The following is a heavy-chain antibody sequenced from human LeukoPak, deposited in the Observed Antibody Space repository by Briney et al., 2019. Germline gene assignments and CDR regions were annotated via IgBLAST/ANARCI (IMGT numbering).Heavy chain of an antibody. V-gene: IGHV3-9*01. Sequence: GGSLRLSCAASGFTFDDYAMHWVRQAPGKGLEWVSRISWNAGGIVYADSVKGRFTISRDNAKNSLYLQMNSLRAEDTALYYGSKGTTFDAFDIWGQGTMVTVSS. J-gene: IGHJ3*02. CDR3: SKGTTFDAFDI. D-gene: IGHD3-16*01. CDR1: GFTFDDYA. CDR2: ISWNAGGI.